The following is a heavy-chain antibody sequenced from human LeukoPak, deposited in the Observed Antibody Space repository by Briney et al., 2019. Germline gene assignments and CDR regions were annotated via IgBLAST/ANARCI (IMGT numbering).Heavy chain of an antibody. J-gene: IGHJ4*02. V-gene: IGHV3-74*01. CDR1: GFTISSYW. Sequence: PGGSLRLSCADSGFTISSYWMHWVRQAPGKGLAWVSRINVEGTYTSYTDSVKGRFTISRDNAKNTLYLQMNSLRAEDTTVYYCARDLTGHHDYWGQGTLVTVSS. CDR3: ARDLTGHHDY. D-gene: IGHD3-9*01. CDR2: INVEGTYT.